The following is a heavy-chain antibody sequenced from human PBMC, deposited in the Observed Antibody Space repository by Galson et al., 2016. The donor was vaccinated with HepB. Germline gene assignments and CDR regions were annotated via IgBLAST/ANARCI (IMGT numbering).Heavy chain of an antibody. CDR1: GFTSSTYA. J-gene: IGHJ4*02. CDR2: ISDSGGST. Sequence: SLRLSCAASGFTSSTYALNWVRQAPGKGLEWVSAISDSGGSTYYADSVKGRFTISRDKSKNTLYLQMNSLRAEDTAVYYCAKEHSGYFDYWGQGTLVTVSS. CDR3: AKEHSGYFDY. D-gene: IGHD6-19*01. V-gene: IGHV3-23*01.